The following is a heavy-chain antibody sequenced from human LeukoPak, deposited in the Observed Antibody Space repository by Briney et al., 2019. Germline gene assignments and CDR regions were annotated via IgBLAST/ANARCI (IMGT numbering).Heavy chain of an antibody. D-gene: IGHD3-10*01. CDR3: ARVAQGVWFGELLEDGYYFDY. V-gene: IGHV3-48*03. CDR2: ISSSGSTI. Sequence: PGGSLRLSCAASGFTFSSYEMNWVRQAPGKGLEWVSYISSSGSTIYYADSVKGRFTISRDNAKNSLYLQMNSLRAEDTAVYYCARVAQGVWFGELLEDGYYFDYWGQGTLVTVSS. J-gene: IGHJ4*02. CDR1: GFTFSSYE.